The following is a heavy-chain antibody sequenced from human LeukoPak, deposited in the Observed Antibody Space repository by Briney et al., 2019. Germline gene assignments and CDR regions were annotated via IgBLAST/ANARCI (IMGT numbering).Heavy chain of an antibody. V-gene: IGHV1-18*01. CDR3: ARSPPIVAAATRWFDP. Sequence: ASVKVSCKTSGYTFTSYGISWVRQAPGQGLEWMGWIIAYNGNTEYAQKFQGRVTMTRDTSTSTVYMELSSLRSEDTAVHYCARSPPIVAAATRWFDPWGQGTLVTVSS. D-gene: IGHD6-13*01. CDR2: IIAYNGNT. CDR1: GYTFTSYG. J-gene: IGHJ5*02.